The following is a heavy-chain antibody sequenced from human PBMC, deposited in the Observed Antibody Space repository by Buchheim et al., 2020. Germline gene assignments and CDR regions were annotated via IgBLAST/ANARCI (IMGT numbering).Heavy chain of an antibody. J-gene: IGHJ5*02. CDR1: GGSFSGYY. CDR3: AREKGDDYVWGNYRRNWFDP. CDR2: INHSGST. D-gene: IGHD3-16*02. Sequence: QVQLQQWGAGLLKPSETLSLTCAVYGGSFSGYYWSWIRQPPGKGLEWIGEINHSGSTNYNPSLKSRVTISVDTSKNQFSLKLSSVTAADTAVYYCAREKGDDYVWGNYRRNWFDPWGQGTL. V-gene: IGHV4-34*01.